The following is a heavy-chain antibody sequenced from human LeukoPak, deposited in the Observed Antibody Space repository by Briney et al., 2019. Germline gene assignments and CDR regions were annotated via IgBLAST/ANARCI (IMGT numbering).Heavy chain of an antibody. Sequence: GGSLRLSCAASGFTVSSNYMSWVRQAPGKGLEWVSVIYSGGSTYYADSVKGRFTISRDNSRNTLYLQMNSLRAEDTAVYYCARAVAGMWDYYFDYWGQGTLVTVSS. CDR2: IYSGGST. D-gene: IGHD6-19*01. CDR3: ARAVAGMWDYYFDY. J-gene: IGHJ4*02. CDR1: GFTVSSNY. V-gene: IGHV3-53*01.